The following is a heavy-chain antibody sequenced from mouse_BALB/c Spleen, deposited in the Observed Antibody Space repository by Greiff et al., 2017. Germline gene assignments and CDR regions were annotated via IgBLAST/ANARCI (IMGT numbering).Heavy chain of an antibody. Sequence: LQQPGSELVRPGASVKLSCKASGYTFTSYWMHWVKQRPGQGLEWIGNIYPGSGSTNYDEKFKSKATLTVDTSSSTAYMQLSSLTSEDSAVYYCTRMVTYYFDYWGQGTTLTVSS. V-gene: IGHV1S22*01. J-gene: IGHJ2*01. CDR2: IYPGSGST. D-gene: IGHD2-10*02. CDR1: GYTFTSYW. CDR3: TRMVTYYFDY.